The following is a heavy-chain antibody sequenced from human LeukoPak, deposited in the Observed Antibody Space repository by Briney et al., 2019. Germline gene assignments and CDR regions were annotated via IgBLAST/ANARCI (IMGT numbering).Heavy chain of an antibody. J-gene: IGHJ4*02. Sequence: PETLSLTCTVSGGSISSSSYYWSWIRQPPGKGLEWIGSIYYSGSAYYNPSLKSRVTISVDTSKNQFSLKLSSVTAADTAVYYCTRRGTATTERFDYWGQGTLVTVSS. CDR3: TRRGTATTERFDY. V-gene: IGHV4-39*01. CDR2: IYYSGSA. D-gene: IGHD4-11*01. CDR1: GGSISSSSYY.